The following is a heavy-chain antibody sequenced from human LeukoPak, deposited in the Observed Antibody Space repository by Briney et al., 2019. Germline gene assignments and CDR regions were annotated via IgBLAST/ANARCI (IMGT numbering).Heavy chain of an antibody. V-gene: IGHV3-21*01. J-gene: IGHJ3*02. Sequence: PGGSLRLSCAASGFTFSSYGMHWVRQAPGKGLEWVSSISSSSSYIYYADSVKGRFTISRDNAKNSLYLQMNSLRAEDTAVYYCARGRPRLFRLLTLSGAFDIWGQGTMVTVSS. CDR1: GFTFSSYG. CDR2: ISSSSSYI. CDR3: ARGRPRLFRLLTLSGAFDI. D-gene: IGHD1-26*01.